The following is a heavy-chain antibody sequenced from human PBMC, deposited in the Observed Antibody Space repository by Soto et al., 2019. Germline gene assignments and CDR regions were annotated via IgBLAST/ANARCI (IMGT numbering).Heavy chain of an antibody. V-gene: IGHV1-69*13. D-gene: IGHD2-15*01. CDR3: ARLPGCSGGSCYSWNYGMDV. J-gene: IGHJ6*02. Sequence: ASVKVSCKASGGTFSSYAISWVRQAPGQGLEWMGGIIPIFGTANYAQKFQGRVTITADESTSTAYMELSSLRAEDTAVYYCARLPGCSGGSCYSWNYGMDVWGQGTTVTVSS. CDR1: GGTFSSYA. CDR2: IIPIFGTA.